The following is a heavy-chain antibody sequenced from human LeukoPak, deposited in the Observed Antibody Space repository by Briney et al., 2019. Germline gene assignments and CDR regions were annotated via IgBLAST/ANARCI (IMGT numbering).Heavy chain of an antibody. CDR2: LGYDGSNK. D-gene: IGHD5-12*01. CDR1: GFTFISYG. V-gene: IGHV3-30*02. CDR3: AKGGGYEAQYYYYYLDV. J-gene: IGHJ6*03. Sequence: PGGSLRLSCAASGFTFISYGMHWVRQAPGKGLGWVAFLGYDGSNKYYADSVKGRFTISRDNSKNTLYLQMKSLRAEDTAVYYCAKGGGYEAQYYYYYLDVWGKGTTVTISS.